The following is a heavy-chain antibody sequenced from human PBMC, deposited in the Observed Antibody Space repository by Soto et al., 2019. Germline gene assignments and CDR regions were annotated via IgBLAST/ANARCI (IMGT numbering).Heavy chain of an antibody. V-gene: IGHV1-8*01. CDR1: GYTFTSYD. CDR2: MNPNSGNT. Sequence: ASVKVSCKASGYTFTSYDINWVRQATGQGLEWMGWMNPNSGNTGYAQKFQGRVTMTRNTSISTAYMELSSLRSEDTAVYYCAIIELVYGSSTSCAHYYYMGAWGKGTTVNVSS. D-gene: IGHD2-2*01. J-gene: IGHJ6*03. CDR3: AIIELVYGSSTSCAHYYYMGA.